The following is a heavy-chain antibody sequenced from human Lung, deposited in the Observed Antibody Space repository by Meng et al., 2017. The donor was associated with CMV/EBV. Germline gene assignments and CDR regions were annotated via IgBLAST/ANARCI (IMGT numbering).Heavy chain of an antibody. CDR3: AKDRPMYYDFWSGLDY. V-gene: IGHV3-23*01. CDR1: GFTFSSYA. CDR2: ISGSGGST. J-gene: IGHJ4*02. D-gene: IGHD3-3*01. Sequence: GESXKISCAASGFTFSSYAMSWVRQAPGKGLEWVSAISGSGGSTYYADSVKGRFTISRDNSKNTLYLQMNSLRAEDTAVYYCAKDRPMYYDFWSGLDYWRQGTLVTVSS.